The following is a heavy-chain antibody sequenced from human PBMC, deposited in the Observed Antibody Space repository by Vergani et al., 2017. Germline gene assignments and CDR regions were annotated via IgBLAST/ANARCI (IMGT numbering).Heavy chain of an antibody. D-gene: IGHD4-23*01. V-gene: IGHV3-9*01. Sequence: EVQLVESGGGLVQPGRSLRLSCAASGFTFDDYAMHWVRQAPGKGLEWVSGISWNSGSIGYADSVKGRFTISRDNAKNSLYLQMKSLRAEDTALYYCAKVEYGGNTRGYFDYWGQGTLVTVSS. CDR1: GFTFDDYA. J-gene: IGHJ4*02. CDR3: AKVEYGGNTRGYFDY. CDR2: ISWNSGSI.